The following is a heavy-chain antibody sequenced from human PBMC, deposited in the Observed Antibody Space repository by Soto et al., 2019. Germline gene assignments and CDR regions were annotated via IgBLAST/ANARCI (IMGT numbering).Heavy chain of an antibody. CDR1: GFTFSSYW. Sequence: PGGSLRLSCAASGFTFSSYWMSWVRQAPGKGLEWVANIKQDGSEKYYVDSVKGRFTISRDNAKNSLYLQMNSLRAEDTAVYYCARSRGDYDILTGYYPLLYYYYGMDVWGQGTTVTVS. CDR3: ARSRGDYDILTGYYPLLYYYYGMDV. J-gene: IGHJ6*02. CDR2: IKQDGSEK. D-gene: IGHD3-9*01. V-gene: IGHV3-7*01.